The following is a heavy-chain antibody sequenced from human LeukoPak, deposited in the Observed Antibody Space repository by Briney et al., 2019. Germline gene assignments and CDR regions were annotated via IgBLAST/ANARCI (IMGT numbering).Heavy chain of an antibody. D-gene: IGHD2-21*01. CDR2: ISGSGANT. V-gene: IGHV3-23*01. J-gene: IGHJ4*02. CDR1: GFTFSNYA. Sequence: GGSLRLSCAASGFTFSNYAMSWVRQAPGKGLEWVSGISGSGANTYHADSVKGRFTISRDSSKSTLYVQMNSLRAEDTAVYYCATEKGDSPDYWGQGTLVTASS. CDR3: ATEKGDSPDY.